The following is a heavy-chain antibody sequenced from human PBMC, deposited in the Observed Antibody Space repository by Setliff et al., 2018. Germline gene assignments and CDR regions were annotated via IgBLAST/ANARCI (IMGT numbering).Heavy chain of an antibody. V-gene: IGHV5-51*01. CDR3: VRSLVGATYSVYFDY. J-gene: IGHJ4*02. CDR2: IYPGYSHT. CDR1: GYSFSNFW. D-gene: IGHD1-26*01. Sequence: GESLKISCKGSGYSFSNFWIGWVRQMPGKGLEWMGIIYPGYSHTRYSPSFQGQVTMSADKSINTAYLQWSNLEASDTAIYYCVRSLVGATYSVYFDYWGQGALVTVFS.